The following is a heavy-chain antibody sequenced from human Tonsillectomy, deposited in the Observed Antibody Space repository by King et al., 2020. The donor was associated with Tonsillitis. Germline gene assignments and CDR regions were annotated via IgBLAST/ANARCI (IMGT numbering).Heavy chain of an antibody. J-gene: IGHJ6*03. CDR3: ASPPHWSGGYDNPYYYYYMDV. CDR1: GFTFSSYS. V-gene: IGHV3-21*01. D-gene: IGHD5-12*01. CDR2: ISSSSSYI. Sequence: VQLVESGGGLVKPGGSLRLSCAASGFTFSSYSMNWVRQAPGKGLEWVSSISSSSSYIYYADSVKGRFTISRDNAKNSLYLQMNSLRAEDTAVYYCASPPHWSGGYDNPYYYYYMDVWGKGTTVTVSS.